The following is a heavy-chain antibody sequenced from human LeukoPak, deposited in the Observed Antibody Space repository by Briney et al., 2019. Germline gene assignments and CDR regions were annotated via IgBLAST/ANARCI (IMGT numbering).Heavy chain of an antibody. CDR1: GFTFSNAW. J-gene: IGHJ4*02. V-gene: IGHV3-15*01. CDR3: TTEVLQIFEFFVY. CDR2: IKSKTDGGTT. D-gene: IGHD3-9*01. Sequence: PGGSLRLSCAASGFTFSNAWMSWVRQAPGKGLEWVGRIKSKTDGGTTDYAAPVKGRFTISRDDSKNTLYLQMNSLKTEDTAVYYCTTEVLQIFEFFVYWGQGTLVTVSS.